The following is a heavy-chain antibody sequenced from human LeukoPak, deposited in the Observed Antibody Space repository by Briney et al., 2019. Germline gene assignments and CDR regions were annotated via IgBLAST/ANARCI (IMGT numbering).Heavy chain of an antibody. V-gene: IGHV3-30-3*01. CDR3: ARSNGGPFEY. J-gene: IGHJ4*02. CDR2: ISSDGSTK. CDR1: GFTFSSCA. Sequence: GGSLRLSCVASGFTFSSCAMHWVRQAPGKGLEWVAVISSDGSTKYYADSVKGRFTISRDNSKNTLYLEMNSLRAEDTAVYYCARSNGGPFEYWGQGTLVTVSS. D-gene: IGHD4-23*01.